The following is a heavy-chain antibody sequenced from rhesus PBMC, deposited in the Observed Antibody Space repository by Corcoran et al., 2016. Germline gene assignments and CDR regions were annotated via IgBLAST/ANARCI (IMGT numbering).Heavy chain of an antibody. CDR1: GFTCSISA. D-gene: IGHD1-44*01. J-gene: IGHJ6*01. Sequence: EVPLVESGGGLVQPGGSLRLSCAASGFTCSISALICVRQASGTGMEWVGRIRSKTNNYEKGYAESVKGRFTISRDDSNNMAYLQMNNLKTEDTAVYYCTTPRESGNFNDYGLASWGQGVVVTVSS. V-gene: IGHV3-118*01. CDR2: IRSKTNNYEK. CDR3: TTPRESGNFNDYGLAS.